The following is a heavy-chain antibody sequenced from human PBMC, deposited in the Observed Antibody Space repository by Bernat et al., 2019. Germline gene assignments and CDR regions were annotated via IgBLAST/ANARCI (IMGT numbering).Heavy chain of an antibody. CDR2: VYINGNT. CDR3: ARDFSLGELG. Sequence: EMQLVESGGGLIHPGGSLRLSCAASGFTVSSNHLSWVRQAPGRGLEWVSAVYINGNTYYTDSVKGRFTISRDNSKNTVYLQMNSLRVEDTAVYYCARDFSLGELGWGQGTLVTVSS. J-gene: IGHJ4*02. D-gene: IGHD3-10*01. CDR1: GFTVSSNH. V-gene: IGHV3-53*01.